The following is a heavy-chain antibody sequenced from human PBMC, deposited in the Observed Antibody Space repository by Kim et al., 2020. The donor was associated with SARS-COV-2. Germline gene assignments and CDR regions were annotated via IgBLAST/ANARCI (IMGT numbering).Heavy chain of an antibody. J-gene: IGHJ3*02. CDR2: IKSKTDGWTT. V-gene: IGHV3-15*01. CDR3: YGSGSHGAFDI. D-gene: IGHD3-10*01. CDR1: GFTFSNAW. Sequence: GGSLRLSCAASGFTFSNAWMSWVRQAPGKGLEWVGRIKSKTDGWTTDYAAPVKGRFTISRDDSKNTLYLQMNSLKTEDTAVYYCYGSGSHGAFDIWGQGTMVTVSS.